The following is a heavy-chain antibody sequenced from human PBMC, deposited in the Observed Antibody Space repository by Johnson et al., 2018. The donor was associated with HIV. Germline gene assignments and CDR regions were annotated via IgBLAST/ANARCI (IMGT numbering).Heavy chain of an antibody. CDR3: AKHLGSDAFDY. Sequence: VQLVESGGGVVQPGRSLRLSCAASGFTFSSYAMHWVRQAPGKGLEWVANIKEDGTEKYYVDSVKGRFTVSRDNAKNSLYLQMNTLRADDTAVYYCAKHLGSDAFDYWGQGTLVTVSS. J-gene: IGHJ3*01. V-gene: IGHV3-7*03. CDR1: GFTFSSYA. CDR2: IKEDGTEK. D-gene: IGHD1-26*01.